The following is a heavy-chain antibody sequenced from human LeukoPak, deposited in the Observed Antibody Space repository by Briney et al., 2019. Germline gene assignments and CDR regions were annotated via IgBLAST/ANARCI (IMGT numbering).Heavy chain of an antibody. CDR2: INPSGGTT. Sequence: ASVKVSCKAAGYSFSVFFIHWVRQAPGQGLEWMGIINPSGGTTSYPQKFQGRVTMTRDTSTSTVYMELTSLRPEDTAVYYCAREFGDNRKPFDIWGQGTMVTVSS. D-gene: IGHD3-16*01. V-gene: IGHV1-46*01. CDR1: GYSFSVFF. J-gene: IGHJ3*02. CDR3: AREFGDNRKPFDI.